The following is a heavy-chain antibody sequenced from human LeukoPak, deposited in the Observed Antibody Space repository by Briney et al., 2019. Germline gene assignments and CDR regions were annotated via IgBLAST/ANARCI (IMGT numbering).Heavy chain of an antibody. V-gene: IGHV3-7*01. J-gene: IGHJ3*02. D-gene: IGHD5-12*01. CDR1: GFNFNMFW. CDR3: ARDPKGYSTPGAFDI. CDR2: INQGGSVK. Sequence: GGSLRLSCVASGFNFNMFWMAWVRQAPGKGLEWVTNINQGGSVKFYVESVRDRFAVFRDNAQNSLILQMNSLRAEDTAVYYCARDPKGYSTPGAFDIWGQGTMVTVSS.